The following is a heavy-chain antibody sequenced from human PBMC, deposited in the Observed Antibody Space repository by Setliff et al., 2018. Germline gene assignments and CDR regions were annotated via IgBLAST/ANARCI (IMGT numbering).Heavy chain of an antibody. J-gene: IGHJ3*02. CDR3: ARTMYSSSWYGAFDI. CDR2: IHYSGSP. D-gene: IGHD6-13*01. V-gene: IGHV4-61*10. CDR1: GGSISSGSYY. Sequence: SETLSLTCTVSGGSISSGSYYWSWIRQPAGKGLEWTGYIHYSGSPNYHPSLKRRVSTSVDTSQNQISLKLSSVTAADTAVYYCARTMYSSSWYGAFDIWGQGTMVTVSS.